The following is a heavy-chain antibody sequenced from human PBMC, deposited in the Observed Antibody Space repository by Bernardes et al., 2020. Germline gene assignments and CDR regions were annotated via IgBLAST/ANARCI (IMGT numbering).Heavy chain of an antibody. CDR2: ISAYNGNT. V-gene: IGHV1-18*01. J-gene: IGHJ4*02. CDR1: GYTFTSYG. Sequence: ASVKVSCKASGYTFTSYGISWVRQAPGQGLEWMGWISAYNGNTNYAQKLQGRVTMTTDTSTSTAYMELRSLRSDDTAVYYCARGHVVVITTSEAPLDYWGQGTLVTVSS. CDR3: ARGHVVVITTSEAPLDY. D-gene: IGHD3-22*01.